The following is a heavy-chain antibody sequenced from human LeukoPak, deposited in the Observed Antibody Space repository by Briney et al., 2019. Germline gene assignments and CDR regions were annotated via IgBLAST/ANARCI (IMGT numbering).Heavy chain of an antibody. V-gene: IGHV3-11*01. CDR1: GFTSSDYY. J-gene: IGHJ6*02. CDR3: ARSNYYTVDV. Sequence: GGSLRLSCAASGFTSSDYYMTWIRQPPGKGPEWISYISGSGGTTTYVDSVKGRFTISRDNAKNSLYLQMNSLRADDTAVYYCARSNYYTVDVWGQGTTVTVSS. CDR2: ISGSGGTT.